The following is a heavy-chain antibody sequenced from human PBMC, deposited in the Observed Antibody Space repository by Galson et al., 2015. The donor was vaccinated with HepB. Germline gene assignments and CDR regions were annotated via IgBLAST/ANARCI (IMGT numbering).Heavy chain of an antibody. CDR3: AREYCTSTSCSYYYFDY. V-gene: IGHV1-46*01. D-gene: IGHD2-2*01. CDR2: INPSGGST. CDR1: GYIFTNYY. Sequence: SVKVSCKASGYIFTNYYMHWVRQAPGQGLEWMGIINPSGGSTTFAQKFQGRVTMTRDTSTGTVHMYLSRLTSDDTAVYYCAREYCTSTSCSYYYFDYWGQGTLVTVSS. J-gene: IGHJ4*02.